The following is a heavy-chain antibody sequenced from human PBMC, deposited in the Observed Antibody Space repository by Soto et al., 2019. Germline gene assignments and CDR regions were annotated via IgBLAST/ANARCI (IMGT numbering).Heavy chain of an antibody. CDR2: IYFSGST. CDR1: GGSISGGTYY. J-gene: IGHJ6*03. D-gene: IGHD2-15*01. V-gene: IGHV4-30-4*08. CDR3: ARLPGEGYCSGGSCYAPGYYYYYYMDV. Sequence: SETLSLTCTVSGGSISGGTYYWSWIRQPPGQGLEWIGYIYFSGSTYYNPSLKSRVIISVDTSKNQFSLKLSSVTAADTAVYYCARLPGEGYCSGGSCYAPGYYYYYYMDVWGKGTTVTVSS.